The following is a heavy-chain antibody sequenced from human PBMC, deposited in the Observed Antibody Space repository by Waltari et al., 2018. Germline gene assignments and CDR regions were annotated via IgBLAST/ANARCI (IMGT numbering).Heavy chain of an antibody. V-gene: IGHV3-53*02. D-gene: IGHD4-4*01. Sequence: EVQLVETGGGLIQPGWSLRLSCAASGFTVSRNYLSWVRQAPGKGLEWVSVIYSGGSTYYADSVKGRFTISRDNSKNTLYLQMNSLRAEDTAVYYCARLTTVTTFDYWGQGTLVTVSS. CDR1: GFTVSRNY. J-gene: IGHJ4*02. CDR2: IYSGGST. CDR3: ARLTTVTTFDY.